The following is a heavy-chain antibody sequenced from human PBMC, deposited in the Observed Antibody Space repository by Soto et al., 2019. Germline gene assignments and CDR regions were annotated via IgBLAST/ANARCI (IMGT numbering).Heavy chain of an antibody. J-gene: IGHJ3*01. CDR3: AGLLGIRGISDGLNV. V-gene: IGHV5-51*01. D-gene: IGHD7-27*01. CDR2: IYPGDSDT. Sequence: GESLKISSKGSAYSFAGYWNGWGRQMPGKGLNWMGVIYPGDSDTRYSPSFHGQVTISAAKYISTSYLQWSSLKASDTAMYFCAGLLGIRGISDGLNVWGQATIVT. CDR1: AYSFAGYW.